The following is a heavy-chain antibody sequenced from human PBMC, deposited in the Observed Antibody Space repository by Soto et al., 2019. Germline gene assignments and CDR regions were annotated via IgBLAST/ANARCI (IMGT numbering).Heavy chain of an antibody. CDR2: IYYSGST. Sequence: QVQLQESGPGLVKPSETLSLTCTVSGGSMSSYYWSWIRQPPGKGLEWIGYIYYSGSTIYNPSLKCRVNISVDTSKNQSSLKLSSVTAADTAVYYCARYGSGSSGGFDPCGQGNLVTVSS. CDR3: ARYGSGSSGGFDP. D-gene: IGHD3-10*01. V-gene: IGHV4-59*01. CDR1: GGSMSSYY. J-gene: IGHJ5*02.